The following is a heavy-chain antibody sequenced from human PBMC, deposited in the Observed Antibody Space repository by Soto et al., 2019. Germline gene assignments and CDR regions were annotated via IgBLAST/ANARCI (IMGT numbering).Heavy chain of an antibody. CDR3: ARDEYYYGSGAFFDY. Sequence: ASVKVSCKASGYTFTSYAMHWVRQAPGQRLEWMGWINAGNGNTKYSQKFQGRVTITADKSTSTAYMELSSLRSEDTAVYYCARDEYYYGSGAFFDYWGQGTLVTVSS. J-gene: IGHJ4*02. D-gene: IGHD3-10*01. CDR1: GYTFTSYA. V-gene: IGHV1-3*01. CDR2: INAGNGNT.